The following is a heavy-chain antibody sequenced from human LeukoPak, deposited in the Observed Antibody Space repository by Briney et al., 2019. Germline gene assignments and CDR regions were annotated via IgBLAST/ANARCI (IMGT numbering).Heavy chain of an antibody. CDR1: GFTFSSYG. V-gene: IGHV3-30*03. D-gene: IGHD6-13*01. J-gene: IGHJ4*02. Sequence: PGGSLRLSCAASGFTFSSYGLHWVRQAPGKGLEWVAVISYDGSNKYYADSVKGRFTISRDNSKNTLYLQMNSLRAEDTAVYYCAREWIAAAGRDYWGQGTLVTVSS. CDR2: ISYDGSNK. CDR3: AREWIAAAGRDY.